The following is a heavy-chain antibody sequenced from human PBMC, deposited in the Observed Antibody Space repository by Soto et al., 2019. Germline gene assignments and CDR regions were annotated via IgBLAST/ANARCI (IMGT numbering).Heavy chain of an antibody. CDR3: ARERDYYDSSGPRGYGMDV. V-gene: IGHV4-31*03. D-gene: IGHD3-22*01. J-gene: IGHJ6*02. CDR1: GGSISSGGYY. CDR2: IYYSGST. Sequence: PSETLSLTCTVSGGSISSGGYYWSWIRQHPGKGLEWIGYIYYSGSTYYNPSLKSRVTISVDTSKNQFSLKLSSVTDADTAVYYCARERDYYDSSGPRGYGMDVWGQGTTVTVSS.